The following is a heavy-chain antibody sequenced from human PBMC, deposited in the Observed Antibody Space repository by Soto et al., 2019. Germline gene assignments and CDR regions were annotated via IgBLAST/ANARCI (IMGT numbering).Heavy chain of an antibody. Sequence: GGSLRLSCAASGFTFSSYSMNWVRQAPGKGLEWVSSISSSSSYIYYADSVKGRFTISRDNAKNSLYLQMNSLRAEDTAVYYCARDSSPTNSDAFDIWGQGTMVTVS. J-gene: IGHJ3*02. CDR2: ISSSSSYI. CDR3: ARDSSPTNSDAFDI. V-gene: IGHV3-21*01. D-gene: IGHD6-6*01. CDR1: GFTFSSYS.